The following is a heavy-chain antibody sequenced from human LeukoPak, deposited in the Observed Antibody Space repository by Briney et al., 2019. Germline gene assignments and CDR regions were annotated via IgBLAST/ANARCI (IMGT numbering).Heavy chain of an antibody. D-gene: IGHD5-12*01. V-gene: IGHV3-33*01. J-gene: IGHJ4*02. CDR1: GFSFSSYG. Sequence: GGSLRLSCAASGFSFSSYGMHWVRQAPGKGLEWVAVIWYDGSNKNYADSVKGRFTISRVNSKNMLYLQMNSLRVEDTALYYCASHGGLWGPGNLATVSS. CDR2: IWYDGSNK. CDR3: ASHGGL.